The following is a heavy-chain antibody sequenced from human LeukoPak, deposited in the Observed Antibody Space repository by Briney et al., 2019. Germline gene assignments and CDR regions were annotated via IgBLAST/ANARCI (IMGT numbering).Heavy chain of an antibody. CDR3: ARDYRGSLSDTSPDDAFDV. Sequence: SETLSLTCTVSGGSISRSSYYWGWIRQTPGMGLEWIGSVSYSGNTDYNPSLKSRVTISVDTSKNLFSLRLTSVTAADPAVYYCARDYRGSLSDTSPDDAFDVWGQGTVVTVSS. CDR2: VSYSGNT. CDR1: GGSISRSSYY. D-gene: IGHD3-16*02. V-gene: IGHV4-39*07. J-gene: IGHJ3*01.